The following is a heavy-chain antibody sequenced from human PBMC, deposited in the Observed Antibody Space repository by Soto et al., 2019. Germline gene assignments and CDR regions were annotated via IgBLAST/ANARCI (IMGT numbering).Heavy chain of an antibody. CDR1: GFTFSSYG. J-gene: IGHJ3*02. V-gene: IGHV3-30*18. CDR2: ISYDGSNK. CDR3: AKSMTTVTTSI. Sequence: QVPLVESGGGVVQPGRSLRLSCAASGFTFSSYGMHWVRQAPGKGLEWVAVISYDGSNKYYADSVKGRFTISRDNSKNTLYLQMNSLRAEDTAVYYCAKSMTTVTTSIWGQGTMVTVSS. D-gene: IGHD4-17*01.